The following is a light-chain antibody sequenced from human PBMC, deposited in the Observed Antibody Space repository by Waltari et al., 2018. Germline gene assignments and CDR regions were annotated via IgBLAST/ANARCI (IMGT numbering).Light chain of an antibody. CDR3: FFYMGSGIWV. Sequence: QTVVTQEPSLSVSPGGTVTLTCALSSGSVSTTSYATWYQQTPGQPPRTLGYKGNSRSSGVPDRCSGSILGNKAALTITGAQADDESHYFCFFYMGSGIWVSGGGTKLTVL. CDR2: KGN. CDR1: SGSVSTTSY. V-gene: IGLV8-61*01. J-gene: IGLJ3*02.